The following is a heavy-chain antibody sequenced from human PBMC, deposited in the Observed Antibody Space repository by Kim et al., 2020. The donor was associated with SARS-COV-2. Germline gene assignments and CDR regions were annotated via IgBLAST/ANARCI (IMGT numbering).Heavy chain of an antibody. D-gene: IGHD6-19*01. V-gene: IGHV4-34*01. Sequence: SETLSLTCAVYGGSFSGYYWSWIRQPPGKGLEWFGEINHSGSTNYNPSLKSRVTISVDTSKNQFSLKLTSVTAADTAVYYCARGGRQWLVLPPYYYYMDVWGKGTTVTVSS. CDR2: INHSGST. CDR1: GGSFSGYY. J-gene: IGHJ6*03. CDR3: ARGGRQWLVLPPYYYYMDV.